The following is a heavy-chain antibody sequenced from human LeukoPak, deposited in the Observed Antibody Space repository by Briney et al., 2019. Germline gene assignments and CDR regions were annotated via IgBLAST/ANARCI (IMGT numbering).Heavy chain of an antibody. V-gene: IGHV3-7*01. CDR2: IKQDGSEK. J-gene: IGHJ4*02. D-gene: IGHD5-18*01. CDR3: ARVGYSSYHDY. CDR1: GFTFSSYW. Sequence: GGSLRLSCAASGFTFSSYWMSWVRQAPGKGLEWVANIKQDGSEKYYVDSVKGRFTISRGNAKNSLYLQMNSLRAEDTAVYYCARVGYSSYHDYWGQGTLVTVSS.